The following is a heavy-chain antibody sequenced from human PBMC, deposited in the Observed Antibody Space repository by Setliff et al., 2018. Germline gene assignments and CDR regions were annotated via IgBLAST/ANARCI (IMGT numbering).Heavy chain of an antibody. CDR2: ITGNSDRI. CDR3: AKNRYESSGYNFHF. Sequence: PGGSLRLSCAASGFTFHDYAMHWVRQAPGKGLEWVSGITGNSDRIAYADSLKGRFTISRDNSKNTLYLQMNSLRAEDTAVYYCAKNRYESSGYNFHFWGQGTLVTGSS. D-gene: IGHD3-22*01. J-gene: IGHJ4*02. CDR1: GFTFHDYA. V-gene: IGHV3-9*01.